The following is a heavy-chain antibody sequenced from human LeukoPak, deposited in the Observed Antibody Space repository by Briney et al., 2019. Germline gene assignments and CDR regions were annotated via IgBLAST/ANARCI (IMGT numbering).Heavy chain of an antibody. CDR3: ARDYDFYDSSGYQMGGFDY. CDR2: IYYSGST. V-gene: IGHV4-39*07. J-gene: IGHJ4*02. Sequence: SETLSLTCTVSGGSISSSSYYWGWIRQPPGKGLEWIGSIYYSGSTYYNPSLKSRVTISVDTSKNQFSLQLSSVTAADTAVYYCARDYDFYDSSGYQMGGFDYWGQGTLVTVSS. D-gene: IGHD3-22*01. CDR1: GGSISSSSYY.